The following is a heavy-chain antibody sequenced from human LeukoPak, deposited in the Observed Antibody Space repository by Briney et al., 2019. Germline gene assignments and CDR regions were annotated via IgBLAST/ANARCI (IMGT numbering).Heavy chain of an antibody. CDR1: GVTFRSFA. J-gene: IGHJ4*02. CDR2: ISGSSSST. V-gene: IGHV3-23*01. D-gene: IGHD3-3*01. CDR3: AKDPYYDFWSAPPPDY. Sequence: PGGSLRLSCAASGVTFRSFAMSWVRQAPGKGREWVSAISGSSSSTYYADSVKGRFTISRDNSKNTLYLQMNSLRAEDTAVYYCAKDPYYDFWSAPPPDYWGQGTLVTVSS.